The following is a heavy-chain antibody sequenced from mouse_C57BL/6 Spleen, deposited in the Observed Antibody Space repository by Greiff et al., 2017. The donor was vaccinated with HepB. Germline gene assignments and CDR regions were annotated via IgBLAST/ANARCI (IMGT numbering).Heavy chain of an antibody. CDR2: IDPSDSYT. D-gene: IGHD3-1*01. CDR3: ARVGGYYFDY. V-gene: IGHV1-69*01. J-gene: IGHJ2*01. CDR1: GYTFTSYW. Sequence: QVQLQQPGAELVMPGASVKLSCKASGYTFTSYWMHWVKQRPGQGLEWIGEIDPSDSYTNYNQKFKGKSTLTVDKSSSTAYMQLSSLTSEDSAVYYCARVGGYYFDYWGQGTTLTVSS.